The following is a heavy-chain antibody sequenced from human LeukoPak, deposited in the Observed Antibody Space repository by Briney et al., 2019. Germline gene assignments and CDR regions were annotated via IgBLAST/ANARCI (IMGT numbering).Heavy chain of an antibody. CDR2: INPSGGST. CDR1: GYSFTSYY. Sequence: ALVKVSCKASGYSFTSYYIHWVRQAPGQGLEWMGIINPSGGSTSYAPKFQGRVTMTRDTSTSTVYMELSSLRSEDTAVYYCARDIYTSGSLGYWGQGTLVTVSS. CDR3: ARDIYTSGSLGY. J-gene: IGHJ4*02. D-gene: IGHD3-10*01. V-gene: IGHV1-46*01.